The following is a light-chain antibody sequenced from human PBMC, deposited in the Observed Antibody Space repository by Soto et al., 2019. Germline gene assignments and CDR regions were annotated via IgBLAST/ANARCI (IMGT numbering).Light chain of an antibody. CDR2: GAS. CDR3: HQYGPSRLT. V-gene: IGKV3-20*01. CDR1: KNVANNY. J-gene: IGKJ4*01. Sequence: EIVLTQSPGTLSLSPGERATLSCRASKNVANNYLAWYQQRPGQAPSPLIYGASRRAAGIPDRFSGSGSGTDFTLTISRLEPEDFAVYHCHQYGPSRLTFGGGTRVDIK.